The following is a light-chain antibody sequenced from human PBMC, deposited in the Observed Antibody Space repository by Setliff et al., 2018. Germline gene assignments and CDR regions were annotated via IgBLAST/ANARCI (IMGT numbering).Light chain of an antibody. Sequence: ALAQPASVSGSPGQSITISCTGTSSDVGRYNFVSWYQQHPGKAPKLIIYDVTKRPSGVPDRFSGSKSGNTASLTISGLQAEDEADYSCCSYADTYISVFGTGTKVTVL. J-gene: IGLJ1*01. CDR1: SSDVGRYNF. CDR3: CSYADTYISV. CDR2: DVT. V-gene: IGLV2-11*01.